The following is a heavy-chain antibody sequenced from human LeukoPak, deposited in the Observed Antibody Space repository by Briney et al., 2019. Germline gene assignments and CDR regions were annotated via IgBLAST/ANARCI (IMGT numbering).Heavy chain of an antibody. CDR1: GFTFSSYA. CDR3: ARDREYSVYGDMDV. Sequence: PGGSLRLSCAASGFTFSSYAMHWVRQAPGKGLEYVSTISSNGGSTYYANSVKGRFTISRDNSKNTLYLQMGSLRAEDMAVYYCARDREYSVYGDMDVWGKGTTVTISS. J-gene: IGHJ6*03. V-gene: IGHV3-64*01. CDR2: ISSNGGST. D-gene: IGHD5/OR15-5a*01.